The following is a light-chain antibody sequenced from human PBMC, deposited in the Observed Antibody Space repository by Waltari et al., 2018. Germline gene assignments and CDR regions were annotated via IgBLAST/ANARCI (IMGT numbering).Light chain of an antibody. CDR1: SSDVGGYNF. J-gene: IGLJ3*02. Sequence: QSALTQPPSASGSPGQSVTISCTGTSSDVGGYNFVSWYQQHPGKAPKLMLYEVSKRLSGVPDRFSGSKSGNTASLTVSGLQAEDEADYYCSSYAGSNNWVFGGGTKLTVL. CDR2: EVS. V-gene: IGLV2-8*01. CDR3: SSYAGSNNWV.